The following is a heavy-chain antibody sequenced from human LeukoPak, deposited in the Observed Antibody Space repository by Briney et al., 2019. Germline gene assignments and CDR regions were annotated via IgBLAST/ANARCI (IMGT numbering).Heavy chain of an antibody. CDR3: AKGSYYYDSADYFDY. J-gene: IGHJ4*02. CDR2: LSGSGGNT. CDR1: GFAFSSYA. Sequence: GGSLRLSCAASGFAFSSYAMSWVRQAPGKGLEWVSTLSGSGGNTYYADSVKGRVTISRDNSKNTLYLQMNSLRAEDTAVYHCAKGSYYYDSADYFDYWGQGTLVTVSS. D-gene: IGHD3-22*01. V-gene: IGHV3-23*01.